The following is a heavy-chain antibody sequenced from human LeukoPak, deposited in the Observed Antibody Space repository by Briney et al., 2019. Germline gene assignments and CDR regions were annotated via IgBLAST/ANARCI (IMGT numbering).Heavy chain of an antibody. CDR3: ARRCSSTSCYNTLPFDY. CDR2: IYYSGST. J-gene: IGHJ4*02. D-gene: IGHD2-2*02. V-gene: IGHV4-39*01. CDR1: GGSISSSRYY. Sequence: PSETLSLTCTVSGGSISSSRYYWGWIRQPPGKGLEWIGSIYYSGSTYYNPSLKSRVTISVDTSKNQFSLKLSSVTAADTAVYYCARRCSSTSCYNTLPFDYWGQGTLVTVSS.